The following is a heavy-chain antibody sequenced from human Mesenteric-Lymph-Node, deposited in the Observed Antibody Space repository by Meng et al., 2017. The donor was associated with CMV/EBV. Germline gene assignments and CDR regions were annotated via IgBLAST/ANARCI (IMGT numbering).Heavy chain of an antibody. CDR2: INSRTGDT. J-gene: IGHJ4*02. CDR1: GYIFIAYY. CDR3: ARDAGVGDTAGD. Sequence: GESLKISCKASGYIFIAYYIHWLRQAPGQGLEWMGSINSRTGDTNSAQKFQGRVTMTRDTSINTVYIEIHRLTSDDTAMYYCARDAGVGDTAGDWGQGTLVTVSS. V-gene: IGHV1-2*02. D-gene: IGHD3-16*01.